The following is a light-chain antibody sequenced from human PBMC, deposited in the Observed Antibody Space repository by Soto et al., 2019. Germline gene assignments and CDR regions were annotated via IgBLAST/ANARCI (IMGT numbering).Light chain of an antibody. Sequence: DIQMTQSPSTLAAFVGDRVTITWRASQSISTWMAWYQQKPGKAPKLLIHTASSLESGVPSRFSGSGSGTEFTLTISSLQPDDFATYYCQQYHSWTFGQGTKVDIK. J-gene: IGKJ1*01. CDR3: QQYHSWT. CDR1: QSISTW. V-gene: IGKV1-5*03. CDR2: TAS.